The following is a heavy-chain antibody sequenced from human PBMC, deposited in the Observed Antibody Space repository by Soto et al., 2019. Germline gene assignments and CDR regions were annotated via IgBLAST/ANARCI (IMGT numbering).Heavy chain of an antibody. Sequence: SGPTLVNPPETLTLTCTVSGFSLSNARRGVSWIRQPPGKALEWLAHIFSNDEKSYSTSLKSRLTISKDTSKSQVVLTMTNMDPVDTATYYCARALGYCSSTSCYSYNWFDPWGQGTLVTVSS. CDR3: ARALGYCSSTSCYSYNWFDP. D-gene: IGHD2-2*01. CDR1: GFSLSNARRG. V-gene: IGHV2-26*01. CDR2: IFSNDEK. J-gene: IGHJ5*02.